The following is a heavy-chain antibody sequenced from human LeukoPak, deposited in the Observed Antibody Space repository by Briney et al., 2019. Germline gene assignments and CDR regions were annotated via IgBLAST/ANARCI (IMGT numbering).Heavy chain of an antibody. CDR2: IYYSGST. D-gene: IGHD6-13*01. V-gene: IGHV4-59*08. Sequence: SETLSLTCTVSGGSISSYYWSWNRQSPGKGLEWIGYIYYSGSTNYNPSLKSRVTISVDTSKNQFSLKLSSVTAADTAVYYCARHRPSVYSSSWYDYWGQGTLVTVSS. J-gene: IGHJ4*02. CDR1: GGSISSYY. CDR3: ARHRPSVYSSSWYDY.